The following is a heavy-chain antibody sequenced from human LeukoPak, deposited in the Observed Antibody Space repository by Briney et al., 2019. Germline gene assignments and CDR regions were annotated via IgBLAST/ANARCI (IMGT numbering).Heavy chain of an antibody. Sequence: PGGSLRLSCAASGLTFSSHAMNWVRQAPGRGLEWVSYISGGGDDIHYADSVRGRFTVSRDNSKNTLFLLMSSLKDEDTAFYYCAKTPASDFWGPFDYWGQGTLVSVSS. J-gene: IGHJ4*02. CDR2: ISGGGDDI. CDR3: AKTPASDFWGPFDY. D-gene: IGHD7-27*01. V-gene: IGHV3-23*01. CDR1: GLTFSSHA.